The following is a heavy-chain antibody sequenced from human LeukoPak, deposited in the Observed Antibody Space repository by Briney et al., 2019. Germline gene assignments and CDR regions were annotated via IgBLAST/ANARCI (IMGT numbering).Heavy chain of an antibody. D-gene: IGHD5-12*01. CDR3: ARGGTIVATITYWYSSSWHLNSPGPPFDY. J-gene: IGHJ4*02. CDR2: INPNSGGT. V-gene: IGHV1-2*02. CDR1: GYTFTGYY. Sequence: ASVKVSCKASGYTFTGYYMHWVRQAPGRGLEWMGWINPNSGGTNYAQKFQGRVTMTRDTSISTAYMELSRLRSDDTAVYYCARGGTIVATITYWYSSSWHLNSPGPPFDYWGQGTLVTVSS.